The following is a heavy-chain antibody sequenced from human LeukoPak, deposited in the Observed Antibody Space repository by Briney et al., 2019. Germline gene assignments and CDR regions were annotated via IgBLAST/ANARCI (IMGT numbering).Heavy chain of an antibody. CDR1: GGSFSGYY. D-gene: IGHD3-22*01. V-gene: IGHV4-34*01. Sequence: SETLSLTCAVYGGSFSGYYWSWIRQPPGKGLEWIGEINHSGSTNYNPSLKSRVTISVDTSKNQFSLKLSSVTAADTAVYYCARGPFYDSSGGVQDCWGQGTLVTVSS. CDR3: ARGPFYDSSGGVQDC. CDR2: INHSGST. J-gene: IGHJ4*02.